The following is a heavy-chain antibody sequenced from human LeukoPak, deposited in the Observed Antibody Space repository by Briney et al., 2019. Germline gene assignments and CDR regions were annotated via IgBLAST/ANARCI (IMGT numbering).Heavy chain of an antibody. CDR1: GFTFSSYG. V-gene: IGHV3-30*18. CDR3: VKDDGWVQYAN. D-gene: IGHD5-24*01. Sequence: GRSLRLSCAASGFTFSSYGMHWVRQAPGKGLEWVAVTSYDGSNKYYADSVKGRFIISRDNSKNTVYLQMNSLSAEDAAVYYCVKDDGWVQYANWGQGTLVTVSS. J-gene: IGHJ4*02. CDR2: TSYDGSNK.